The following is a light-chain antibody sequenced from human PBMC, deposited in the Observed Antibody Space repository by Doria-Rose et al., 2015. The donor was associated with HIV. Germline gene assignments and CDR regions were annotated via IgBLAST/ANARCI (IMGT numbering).Light chain of an antibody. CDR2: DGS. J-gene: IGKJ1*01. CDR3: HQYGTSWT. V-gene: IGKV3-20*01. CDR1: QSFSRPY. Sequence: EIVMTQSPGTLSLSPGERATLSCRASQSFSRPYLAWYQQKPGQAPSPLIYDGSTRATGIPDRFSASGSGTDFTLTINRLEPEDFALYYCHQYGTSWTFGQGTKVEI.